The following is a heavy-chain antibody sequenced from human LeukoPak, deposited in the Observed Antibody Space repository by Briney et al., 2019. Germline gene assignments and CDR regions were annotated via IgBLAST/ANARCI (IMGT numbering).Heavy chain of an antibody. CDR3: AKSRSDIAVAGTDC. J-gene: IGHJ4*02. CDR1: GFTFSIYA. V-gene: IGHV3-23*01. Sequence: GGSLRLSCAASGFTFSIYAMSWVRQAPGKGLEWVSAISGSGGNTYYADSVKGRFTISRDNSKNTLYLQMNSLRAEDTAVYYCAKSRSDIAVAGTDCWGQGTLVTVSS. CDR2: ISGSGGNT. D-gene: IGHD6-19*01.